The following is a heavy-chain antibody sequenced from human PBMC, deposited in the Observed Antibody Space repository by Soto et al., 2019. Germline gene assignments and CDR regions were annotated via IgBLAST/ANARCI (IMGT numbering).Heavy chain of an antibody. V-gene: IGHV4-4*02. D-gene: IGHD6-13*01. Sequence: QVPLQESGTGLVRPSGTVSLTCTMSGVSISSDNWWSWVRQPPGKALEWIGEIHHSGSTNYNPSLTSRVTMSVVPSKDLFSLTLNSVTAAATHFYYCARDQGSHPGEWGQGNLVYVSS. J-gene: IGHJ4*02. CDR3: ARDQGSHPGE. CDR1: GVSISSDNW. CDR2: IHHSGST.